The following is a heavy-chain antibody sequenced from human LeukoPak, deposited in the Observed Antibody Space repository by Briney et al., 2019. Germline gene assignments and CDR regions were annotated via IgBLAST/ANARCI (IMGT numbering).Heavy chain of an antibody. D-gene: IGHD3-9*01. CDR3: TRGYDSRY. J-gene: IGHJ4*02. V-gene: IGHV3-30*02. CDR1: GFPFTTYA. Sequence: GGSLRLSCAASGFPFTTYAMNWVRQAPGKGLEWVAFIRLDGSNEQYADSVKGRFNISRDNSKNTLYMQMHSLTSDDTAVYYCTRGYDSRYWGQGTLVTVSS. CDR2: IRLDGSNE.